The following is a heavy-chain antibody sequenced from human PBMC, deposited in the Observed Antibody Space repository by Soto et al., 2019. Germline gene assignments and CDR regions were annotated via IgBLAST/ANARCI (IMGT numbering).Heavy chain of an antibody. CDR2: LVPQFGTP. Sequence: QVQLVPSGAEVKKPGSSVKVSCLASRGTFNRYAINWVRQAPGHGLEWLGALVPQFGTPNYAQKFQDRVTIVADESTTPTSMELRGLTSDDPAVYYCARQNRETPMVPLDVWGQGTLVTASS. CDR1: RGTFNRYA. V-gene: IGHV1-69*01. J-gene: IGHJ4*02. D-gene: IGHD5-18*01. CDR3: ARQNRETPMVPLDV.